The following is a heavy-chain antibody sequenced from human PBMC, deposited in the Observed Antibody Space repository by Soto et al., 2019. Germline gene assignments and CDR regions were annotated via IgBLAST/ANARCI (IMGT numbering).Heavy chain of an antibody. J-gene: IGHJ5*02. CDR2: ISLYSDGT. Sequence: RASVKVSCKTSGYTFSNYGITWVRQAPGQPLEWLGWISLYSDGTNYAQKFQGRVSMTTDTSTTTAYMELGSLRSDDTAVYYCARVVPGAEAWFGPWGQGTLGTVSS. CDR1: GYTFSNYG. CDR3: ARVVPGAEAWFGP. V-gene: IGHV1-18*01. D-gene: IGHD2-2*01.